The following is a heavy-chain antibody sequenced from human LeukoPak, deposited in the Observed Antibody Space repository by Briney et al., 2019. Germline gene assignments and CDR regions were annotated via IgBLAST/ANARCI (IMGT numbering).Heavy chain of an antibody. V-gene: IGHV1-2*02. D-gene: IGHD3-9*01. CDR3: ARNFDMKGFDP. CDR2: INSDSGFT. J-gene: IGHJ5*02. Sequence: GASVTVSFKASGYTFTGYYMNWVRQAPGQGLEGMGWINSDSGFTKYAQKFQGRVTMTRDTSITTVYMDLTRLTSDDTAVYYCARNFDMKGFDPWGQGTLVTVSS. CDR1: GYTFTGYY.